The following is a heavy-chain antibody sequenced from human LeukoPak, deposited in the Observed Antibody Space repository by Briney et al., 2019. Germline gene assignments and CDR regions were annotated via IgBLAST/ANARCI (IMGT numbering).Heavy chain of an antibody. D-gene: IGHD2-21*02. CDR3: ARHAVGTGFDY. Sequence: PSETLSLTCTVSGGSISSGSYYWSWIRQPAGKGLEWIGRIYTSGSTNYNPSLKSRVTISVDTSKNQFSLKLSSVTAADTAVYYCARHAVGTGFDYWGQGTLVTVSS. V-gene: IGHV4-61*02. CDR2: IYTSGST. CDR1: GGSISSGSYY. J-gene: IGHJ4*02.